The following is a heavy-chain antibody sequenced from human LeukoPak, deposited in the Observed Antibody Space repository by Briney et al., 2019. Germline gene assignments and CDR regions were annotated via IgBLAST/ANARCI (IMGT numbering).Heavy chain of an antibody. CDR1: GFTVSSNY. J-gene: IGHJ4*02. CDR2: IYSGGST. D-gene: IGHD6-13*01. CDR3: ARHPYSSSSEDYFDY. V-gene: IGHV3-66*04. Sequence: GGSLRLSCAASGFTVSSNYMSWVRPAPGKGLEWVSVIYSGGSTYYADSVKGRFTISRDNSKNTRYLQMNSLRAEDTAVYYCARHPYSSSSEDYFDYWGQGTLVTVSS.